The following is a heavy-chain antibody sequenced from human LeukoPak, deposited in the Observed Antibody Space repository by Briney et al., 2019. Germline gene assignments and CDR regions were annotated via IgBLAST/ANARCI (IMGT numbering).Heavy chain of an antibody. CDR2: IYPVGSDT. Sequence: PGGPLKISCKGSGSSFTSYWIGWVRQMPGKGLEWMGIIYPVGSDTRYSPSFQGQVTTPADKTISTAYLQWSSRKASDTAMYYCARRGDGYGKYGVNWFDPWAREPWSPSPQ. CDR1: GSSFTSYW. J-gene: IGHJ5*02. V-gene: IGHV5-51*01. CDR3: ARRGDGYGKYGVNWFDP. D-gene: IGHD5-24*01.